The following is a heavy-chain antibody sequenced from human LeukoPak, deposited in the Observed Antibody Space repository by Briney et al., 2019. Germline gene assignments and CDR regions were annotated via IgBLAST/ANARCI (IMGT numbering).Heavy chain of an antibody. J-gene: IGHJ4*02. Sequence: SQTLSLTCTVSGGSISSGVYYWSWIRQPPGKGLEWIGYISYSGSTYYNPSLKSRVTISVDTSKNQFSLKLSSVTAADTAVYYCARARAAARGYFDYWGQGTLVTVSS. CDR2: ISYSGST. CDR1: GGSISSGVYY. V-gene: IGHV4-30-4*08. CDR3: ARARAAARGYFDY. D-gene: IGHD6-25*01.